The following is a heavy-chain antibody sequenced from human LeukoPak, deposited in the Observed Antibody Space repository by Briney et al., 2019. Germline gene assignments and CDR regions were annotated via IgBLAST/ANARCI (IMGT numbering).Heavy chain of an antibody. D-gene: IGHD3-9*01. Sequence: GGSLRLSCAASGFTFSSYAMSWVRQAPGKGLEWVSAISGSGGSTYYADSVKGRFTISRDNSKNTLYLQMNSLRAEDTVVYYCAKGYYDILTCYYGGDYWGQGTLVTVSS. J-gene: IGHJ4*02. CDR2: ISGSGGST. CDR3: AKGYYDILTCYYGGDY. V-gene: IGHV3-23*01. CDR1: GFTFSSYA.